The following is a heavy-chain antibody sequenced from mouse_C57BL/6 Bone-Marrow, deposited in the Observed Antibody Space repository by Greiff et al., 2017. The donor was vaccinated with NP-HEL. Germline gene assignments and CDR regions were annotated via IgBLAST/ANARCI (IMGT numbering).Heavy chain of an antibody. CDR3: ARWRGLRHY. CDR1: GYTFTGYW. D-gene: IGHD2-4*01. V-gene: IGHV1-9*01. Sequence: QVQLLQSGAELMKPGPSVTLSCTATGYTFTGYWFEWVKQRPGHGLVWIGEILPGSGSTNYNEKFKGKATFTADTSSNTAYMQLSSLTTEDSAISYCARWRGLRHYWGQGTTLTVSS. J-gene: IGHJ2*01. CDR2: ILPGSGST.